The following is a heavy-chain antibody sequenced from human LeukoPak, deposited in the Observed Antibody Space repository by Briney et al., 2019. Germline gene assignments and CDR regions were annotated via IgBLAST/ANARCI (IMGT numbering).Heavy chain of an antibody. J-gene: IGHJ5*02. Sequence: SETLSLTCTVSGGSISSTSYYWGWIRQPPGKGLEWIGSIYATGSTYYNSSLKSRVTISVDTSKNQFSLKLSSVTAADTAVYYCARHHYGENWFDPWGQGTLVTVSS. CDR3: ARHHYGENWFDP. V-gene: IGHV4-39*01. D-gene: IGHD4-17*01. CDR1: GGSISSTSYY. CDR2: IYATGST.